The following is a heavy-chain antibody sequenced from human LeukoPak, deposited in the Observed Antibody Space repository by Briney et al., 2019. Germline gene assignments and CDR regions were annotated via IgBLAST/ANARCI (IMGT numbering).Heavy chain of an antibody. CDR1: GGSISSSSYY. J-gene: IGHJ3*02. D-gene: IGHD5-18*01. CDR3: ARAKGYSYGNAFDI. CDR2: IYYSGST. Sequence: SETLSLTCTVSGGSISSSSYYWGWIRQPPGKGLEWIGSIYYSGSTYYNPSLKSRVTISVDTSKNQFSLKLSSVTAADTAVYYCARAKGYSYGNAFDIWGQGTMVTVSS. V-gene: IGHV4-39*07.